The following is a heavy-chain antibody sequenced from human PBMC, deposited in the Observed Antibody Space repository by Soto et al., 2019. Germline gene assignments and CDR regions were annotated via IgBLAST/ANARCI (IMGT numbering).Heavy chain of an antibody. CDR2: IYYSGST. CDR1: GGSISSSSYY. J-gene: IGHJ6*02. CDR3: ARHLGLLVATHYYGMDV. Sequence: QLPLQESGPGLVKPSETLSLTCTVSGGSISSSSYYWGWIRQPPGKGLEWIGSIYYSGSTYYNPSLKSRVTISVDTSKNQFSLKLSSVTAADTAVYYCARHLGLLVATHYYGMDVWGQGTTVTVSS. V-gene: IGHV4-39*01. D-gene: IGHD5-12*01.